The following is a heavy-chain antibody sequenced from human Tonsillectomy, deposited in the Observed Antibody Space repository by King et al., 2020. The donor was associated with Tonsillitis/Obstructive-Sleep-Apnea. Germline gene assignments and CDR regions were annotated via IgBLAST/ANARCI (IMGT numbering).Heavy chain of an antibody. J-gene: IGHJ6*03. CDR2: ISSSSSYI. CDR3: ARDDGMTTPLGYYYYYMDV. Sequence: VQLVESGGGLVKPGGSLRLSCAASGFTFSSYSMNWVRQAPGKGLEWVSSISSSSSYIYYADSVKGRFTISRDNAKNSLYLQMNSLRAEDTAVYYCARDDGMTTPLGYYYYYMDVWGKGTTVTVSS. D-gene: IGHD4-17*01. V-gene: IGHV3-21*01. CDR1: GFTFSSYS.